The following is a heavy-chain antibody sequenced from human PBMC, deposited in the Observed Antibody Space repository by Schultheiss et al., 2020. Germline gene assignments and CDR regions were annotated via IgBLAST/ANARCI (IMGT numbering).Heavy chain of an antibody. CDR3: ARRGYCSGGSCVSHAFDI. CDR2: IYPGDSDS. J-gene: IGHJ3*02. Sequence: GESLKISCKASGYSFTTYWIGWVRQMPGKGLEWMGIIYPGDSDSRYSPSFQGQVTISVDRLISAAYLQWSSLKASDTAMYYCARRGYCSGGSCVSHAFDIWGQGTMVTVSS. D-gene: IGHD2-15*01. CDR1: GYSFTTYW. V-gene: IGHV5-51*01.